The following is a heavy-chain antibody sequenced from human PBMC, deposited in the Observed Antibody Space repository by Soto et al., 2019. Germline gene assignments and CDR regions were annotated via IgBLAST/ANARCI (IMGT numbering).Heavy chain of an antibody. J-gene: IGHJ6*02. CDR2: ISTSGSTL. CDR1: GFSFSDFY. V-gene: IGHV3-11*01. Sequence: QVQLVESGGGLVEPGGSLRLSCAASGFSFSDFYMSWLRQAPGKGLEWVSYISTSGSTLYSADAVKGRFTISRDNAKNSLYLQMNSLRAEDTAVYYCARDRSGSWYGRGYHYYGMDVWGQGTTVSVTS. D-gene: IGHD6-13*01. CDR3: ARDRSGSWYGRGYHYYGMDV.